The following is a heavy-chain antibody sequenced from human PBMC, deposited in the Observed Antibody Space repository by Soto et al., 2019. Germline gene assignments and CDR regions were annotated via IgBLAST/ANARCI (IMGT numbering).Heavy chain of an antibody. CDR2: LIPMFGRA. CDR3: AREFRYYYDSSGYYLDY. CDR1: GGTFSSYA. V-gene: IGHV1-69*06. Sequence: QVQLVQSGAEVKKPGSSVKVSCKASGGTFSSYAISWVRQAPGQGLEWMGGLIPMFGRANYAQKFQGSVTITADNSTSTADMELSSLRSEDTAVYYCAREFRYYYDSSGYYLDYWGQGTLVTVSS. D-gene: IGHD3-22*01. J-gene: IGHJ4*02.